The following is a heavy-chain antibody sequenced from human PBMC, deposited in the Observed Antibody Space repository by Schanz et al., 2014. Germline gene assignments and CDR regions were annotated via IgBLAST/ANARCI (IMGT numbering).Heavy chain of an antibody. CDR1: GFTFSSYD. CDR3: AASSGWHPSTDY. V-gene: IGHV3-33*01. D-gene: IGHD6-19*01. J-gene: IGHJ4*02. CDR2: LWHDGSKK. Sequence: QVQLVESGGGVVQPGRSLRLSCVASGFTFSSYDVFWVRQAPGKGLEWVAILWHDGSKKYYADSVKGRFTISRDNSKNTVHLQMNSLRTEDTAVYYCAASSGWHPSTDYWGQGTLVTVSS.